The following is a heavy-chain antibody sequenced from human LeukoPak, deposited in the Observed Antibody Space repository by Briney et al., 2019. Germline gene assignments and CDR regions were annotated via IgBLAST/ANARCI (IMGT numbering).Heavy chain of an antibody. CDR1: GYTFTSYG. Sequence: GASVKVSCKASGYTFTSYGISWVRQAPGQGLEWMGWISAYNGNTNYAQKLQGRVTMTTDTSTSTAYMELRSLRSDDTAVYYCARDSGITMIVGTPLIDYWGQGTLVTVSS. V-gene: IGHV1-18*01. J-gene: IGHJ4*02. CDR3: ARDSGITMIVGTPLIDY. CDR2: ISAYNGNT. D-gene: IGHD3-22*01.